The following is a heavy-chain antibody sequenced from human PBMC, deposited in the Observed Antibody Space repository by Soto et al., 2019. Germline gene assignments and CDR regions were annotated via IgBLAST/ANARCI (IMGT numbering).Heavy chain of an antibody. V-gene: IGHV3-33*01. CDR1: GLTFGSYG. D-gene: IGHD6-13*01. CDR2: IWYDGSNK. CDR3: ARGKIALAAQEEHFDY. J-gene: IGHJ4*02. Sequence: GGSLRLSCAASGLTFGSYGMHWVRQAPGKGLEWVAVIWYDGSNKYYADPVKGRFTISRDNSKNTLYLQMNSLRAEDTAVYYCARGKIALAAQEEHFDYWGQGTLVTVSS.